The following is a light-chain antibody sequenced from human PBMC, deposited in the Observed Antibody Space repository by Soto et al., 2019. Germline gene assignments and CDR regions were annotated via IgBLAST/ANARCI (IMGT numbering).Light chain of an antibody. V-gene: IGLV2-14*01. CDR3: SSYTSSSTLVV. CDR2: EVS. J-gene: IGLJ3*02. Sequence: VLTQPASVSGSPGQSITISCTGTSSDVGGYNYVSWYQQHPGKAPKLMIYEVSNRPSGVSNRFSGSKSGNTASLTISGLQAEDEADYYCSSYTSSSTLVVFGGGTKVTVL. CDR1: SSDVGGYNY.